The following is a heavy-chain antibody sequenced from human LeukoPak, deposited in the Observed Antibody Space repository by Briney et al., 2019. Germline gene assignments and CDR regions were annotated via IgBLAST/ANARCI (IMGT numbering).Heavy chain of an antibody. Sequence: ASVKVSCKVSGYTLTELSMHWVRQAPGKGLEWMGGFDPEDGETIYAQKFQGRVTMTEDTSTDTAYMELSSLRSEDTAVYYCATLAHYYDLGYKTMPDYWGQGTLVTVSS. CDR2: FDPEDGET. V-gene: IGHV1-24*01. CDR3: ATLAHYYDLGYKTMPDY. CDR1: GYTLTELS. J-gene: IGHJ4*02. D-gene: IGHD3-10*01.